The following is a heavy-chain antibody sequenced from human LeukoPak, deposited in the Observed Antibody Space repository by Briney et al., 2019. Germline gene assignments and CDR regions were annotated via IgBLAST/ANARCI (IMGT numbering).Heavy chain of an antibody. CDR2: ISYSGSNE. J-gene: IGHJ4*02. V-gene: IGHV3-30*18. D-gene: IGHD6-13*01. CDR1: GFTFNSFG. Sequence: QPGGSLRLSCAASGFTFNSFGMNWVRQAPGKGLEWVALISYSGSNEAYADSVKGRFSISRDNSKNTLYLQMNSLRSEDTAVYYCAKFQRIAGTGTGPSEYDYWGQGTLVTVSS. CDR3: AKFQRIAGTGTGPSEYDY.